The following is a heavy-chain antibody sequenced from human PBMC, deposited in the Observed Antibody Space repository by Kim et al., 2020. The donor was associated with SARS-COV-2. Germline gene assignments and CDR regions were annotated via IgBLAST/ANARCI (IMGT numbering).Heavy chain of an antibody. J-gene: IGHJ4*02. CDR3: ARDLTPELFDY. CDR2: I. Sequence: IYYADSVKGRFTISRDNAKNSLYLQMNSLRAEDTAVHYCARDLTPELFDYWGQGTLVTVSS. D-gene: IGHD1-7*01. V-gene: IGHV3-48*04.